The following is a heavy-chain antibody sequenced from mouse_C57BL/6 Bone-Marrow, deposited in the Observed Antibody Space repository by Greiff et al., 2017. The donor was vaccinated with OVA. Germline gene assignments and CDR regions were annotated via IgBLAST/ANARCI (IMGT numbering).Heavy chain of an antibody. CDR1: FYTFTSYF. V-gene: IGHV1-81*01. D-gene: IGHD4-1*01. Sequence: VPLPPSFSYLSIPFSSFNLSFNSSFYTFTSYFISWVKQRTGHVPEWIGEIYPRSCNTYYNEKFNGKATLTADKSSSTAYMELRSLTSEDSAVYFCARRTGLYAMDYWGQGTSVTVSS. CDR3: ARRTGLYAMDY. CDR2: IYPRSCNT. J-gene: IGHJ4*01.